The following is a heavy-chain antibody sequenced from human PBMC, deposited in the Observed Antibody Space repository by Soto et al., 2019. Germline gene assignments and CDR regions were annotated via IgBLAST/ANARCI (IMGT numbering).Heavy chain of an antibody. V-gene: IGHV3-23*01. Sequence: EVLLLESGGRLVQPGGSLRLSCAASGFTFSSYAMSWVRQAPGKGLEWVSLISGHGGDNTYYAESVKGRFTISRDSSKKTLYLHMKSLRAEDTAVYYCAKRQSGYYFEYWGQGTLVTVSS. CDR1: GFTFSSYA. CDR2: ISGHGGDNT. J-gene: IGHJ4*02. D-gene: IGHD3-3*01. CDR3: AKRQSGYYFEY.